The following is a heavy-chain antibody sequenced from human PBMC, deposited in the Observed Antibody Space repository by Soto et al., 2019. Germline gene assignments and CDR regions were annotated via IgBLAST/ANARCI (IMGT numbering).Heavy chain of an antibody. CDR3: AKDLRRWINCYDSSGYPPLNWFDP. CDR1: GFTFSSYA. D-gene: IGHD3-22*01. CDR2: ISGSGGST. Sequence: GGSLRLSCAASGFTFSSYAMSWVRQAPGKGLEWVSAISGSGGSTYYADSVKGRFTIARDNSKNTLYLQMNSLRAEDTAVYYCAKDLRRWINCYDSSGYPPLNWFDPRGQGTLVTVSS. J-gene: IGHJ5*02. V-gene: IGHV3-23*01.